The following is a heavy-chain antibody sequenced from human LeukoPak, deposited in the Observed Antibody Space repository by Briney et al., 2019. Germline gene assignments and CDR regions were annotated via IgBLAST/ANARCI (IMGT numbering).Heavy chain of an antibody. V-gene: IGHV1-8*03. D-gene: IGHD1-26*01. J-gene: IGHJ3*02. CDR2: MNPNSGNT. Sequence: ASVKVSCKASGYTFTSYDINWVRQATGQGLEWMGWMNPNSGNTGYAQKFQGRVTITRNTSISTAYMELSSLRSEDAAVYYCARGGSYLGGAFDIWGQGTMVTVSS. CDR1: GYTFTSYD. CDR3: ARGGSYLGGAFDI.